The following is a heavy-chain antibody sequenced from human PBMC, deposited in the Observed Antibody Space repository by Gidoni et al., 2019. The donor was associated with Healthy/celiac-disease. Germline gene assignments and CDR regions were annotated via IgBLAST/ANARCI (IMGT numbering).Heavy chain of an antibody. V-gene: IGHV4-34*01. D-gene: IGHD3-10*01. CDR3: ARGPGYYGSGSYYPFDY. Sequence: QVQLQQWGAGLLKPSETLSLTCAVYGGSFSGYYWSWIRQPPGTGLEWIGEINHSGSTNYNPSLKSRVTISVDTSKNQFSLKLSSVTAADTAVYYCARGPGYYGSGSYYPFDYWGQGTLVTVSS. CDR2: INHSGST. CDR1: GGSFSGYY. J-gene: IGHJ4*02.